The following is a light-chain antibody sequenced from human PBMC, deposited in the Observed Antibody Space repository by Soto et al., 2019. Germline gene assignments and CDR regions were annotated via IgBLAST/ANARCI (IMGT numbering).Light chain of an antibody. V-gene: IGKV3-20*01. CDR1: QSIDSIS. Sequence: EIVLMQSPGTLSLFPGERATLSCRASQSIDSISLAWYQHKPGQAPRLLIYGASSRSTAIPDRFSGSGSGTDFTLTISRLEPEDFAVYYCQHYDSSLSTFGGGTKVEIK. CDR3: QHYDSSLST. J-gene: IGKJ4*01. CDR2: GAS.